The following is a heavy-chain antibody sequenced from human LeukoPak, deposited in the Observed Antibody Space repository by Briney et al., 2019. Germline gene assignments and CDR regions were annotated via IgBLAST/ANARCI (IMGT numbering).Heavy chain of an antibody. D-gene: IGHD3-10*01. CDR2: ISAYNGNT. CDR1: GYTFTSYG. Sequence: GASVKVSCKASGYTFTSYGISWVRQAPGQGREGMGWISAYNGNTNYAQKLQGRVTMTTDTSTSTAYMELRSLRSDDTAVYYCARGGTMVRGASYYYGMDVWGKGTTVTVSS. V-gene: IGHV1-18*04. CDR3: ARGGTMVRGASYYYGMDV. J-gene: IGHJ6*04.